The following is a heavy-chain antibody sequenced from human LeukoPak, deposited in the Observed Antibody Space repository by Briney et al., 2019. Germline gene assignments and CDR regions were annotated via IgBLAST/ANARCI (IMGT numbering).Heavy chain of an antibody. J-gene: IGHJ4*02. Sequence: GRSLRLSCAAPGFTFDDYATHWVRQAPGKGLEWVSGISWNSGSIGYADSVKGRFTISRDNAKNSLYLQMNSLRAEDTALYYCAKLVGRGSGHFSFVDYWGQGTLVTVSS. V-gene: IGHV3-9*01. D-gene: IGHD3-3*01. CDR1: GFTFDDYA. CDR2: ISWNSGSI. CDR3: AKLVGRGSGHFSFVDY.